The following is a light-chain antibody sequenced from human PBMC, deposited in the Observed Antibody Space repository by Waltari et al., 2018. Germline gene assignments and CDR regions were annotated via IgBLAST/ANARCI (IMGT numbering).Light chain of an antibody. CDR2: TSS. J-gene: IGKJ5*01. CDR1: QGISSY. V-gene: IGKV1-9*01. CDR3: QQIKSYPLT. Sequence: DIQLTQSPSFLSASVGDRVTITCRASQGISSYLAWYQQKPGRAPKFLIYTSSTLQSGVPSRFSGSGSGTEFTLTISSLQPEDFATYYCQQIKSYPLTFGQGTRLEIK.